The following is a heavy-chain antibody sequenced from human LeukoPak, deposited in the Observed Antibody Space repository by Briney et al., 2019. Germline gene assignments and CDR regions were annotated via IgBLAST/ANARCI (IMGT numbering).Heavy chain of an antibody. D-gene: IGHD3-22*01. Sequence: ASVKVSRKASGYTFSNYYMHWVRQAPGQGLEWMGIINPSGGSTSYEQKFQGRVTMTRDTSTSTVYMEMSSLTSEDTAVYYCARGTYYYDSSGSGAFDIWGQGTMVTVSS. CDR2: INPSGGST. J-gene: IGHJ3*02. CDR3: ARGTYYYDSSGSGAFDI. CDR1: GYTFSNYY. V-gene: IGHV1-46*01.